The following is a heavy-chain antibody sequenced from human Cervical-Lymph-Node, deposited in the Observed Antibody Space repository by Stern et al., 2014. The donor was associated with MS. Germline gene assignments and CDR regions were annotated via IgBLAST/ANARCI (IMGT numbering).Heavy chain of an antibody. D-gene: IGHD3-10*01. CDR2: INYSGST. V-gene: IGHV4-34*01. Sequence: QVQLQQWGAGLLKPSETLSLTCAVYGGSFSGYFWTWIRQPPGKGLEWIGKINYSGSTNYKPSLKSRVTISVDTSRKQVSLRLSSVTAADTAIYYCARAMVRGGIHPWGQGTLVTVSS. CDR1: GGSFSGYF. J-gene: IGHJ5*02. CDR3: ARAMVRGGIHP.